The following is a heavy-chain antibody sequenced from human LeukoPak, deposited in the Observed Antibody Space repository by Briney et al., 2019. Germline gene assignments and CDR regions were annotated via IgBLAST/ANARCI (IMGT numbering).Heavy chain of an antibody. J-gene: IGHJ4*02. CDR2: IYADDSTT. Sequence: GESLKISGRGLGNSFPTYWIGWVRQIPGKGLEWRGIIYADDSTTRYSPSYQDQVHISADKSISTAYLQWSSLKASDSAMNSCARTRYNHGNTYYFDYWGQGTLVTVSS. V-gene: IGHV5-51*06. CDR1: GNSFPTYW. D-gene: IGHD5-18*01. CDR3: ARTRYNHGNTYYFDY.